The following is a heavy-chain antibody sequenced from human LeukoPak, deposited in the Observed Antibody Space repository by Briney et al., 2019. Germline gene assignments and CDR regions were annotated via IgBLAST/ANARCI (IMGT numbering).Heavy chain of an antibody. V-gene: IGHV4-34*01. Sequence: SETLSLTCAVYGGSFSGYYWSWIRQPPGKGLEWIGEINHSGSTNYNPSLKSRVTISVDTSKNQFSLKLSSVTAADTAVYYCAREIAARTTGWFDPWGQGTLVTVSP. D-gene: IGHD6-6*01. CDR2: INHSGST. CDR1: GGSFSGYY. CDR3: AREIAARTTGWFDP. J-gene: IGHJ5*02.